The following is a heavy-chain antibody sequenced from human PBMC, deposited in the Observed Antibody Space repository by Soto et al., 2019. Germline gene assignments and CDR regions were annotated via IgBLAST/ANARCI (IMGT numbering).Heavy chain of an antibody. V-gene: IGHV1-8*01. Sequence: GASVKVSCKASGYTFTSYDINWVRQATGQGLEWMGWMNPNSGNTGYAQKFQGRVTMTRNTSISTAYMELSSLRSEDTAVYYCARAEIEYSSGWYLLSEAFDIWGQGTMVTVS. J-gene: IGHJ3*02. D-gene: IGHD6-19*01. CDR3: ARAEIEYSSGWYLLSEAFDI. CDR2: MNPNSGNT. CDR1: GYTFTSYD.